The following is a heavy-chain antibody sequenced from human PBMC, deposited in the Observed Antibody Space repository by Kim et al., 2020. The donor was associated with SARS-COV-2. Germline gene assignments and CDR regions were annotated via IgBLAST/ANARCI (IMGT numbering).Heavy chain of an antibody. CDR2: IYTSGST. D-gene: IGHD3-22*01. Sequence: SETLSLTCTVSGGSISSYYWSWIRQPAGKGLEWIGRIYTSGSTNYNPSLKSRVTMSVDTSKNQFSLKLSSVTAADTAVYYCARAFSYYYDSSGYYYYYYCMDVWGQGTTVTVSS. CDR1: GGSISSYY. V-gene: IGHV4-4*07. J-gene: IGHJ6*02. CDR3: ARAFSYYYDSSGYYYYYYCMDV.